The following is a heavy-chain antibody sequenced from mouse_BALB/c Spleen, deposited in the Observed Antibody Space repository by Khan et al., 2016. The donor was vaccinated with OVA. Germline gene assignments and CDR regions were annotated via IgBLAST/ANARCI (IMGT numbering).Heavy chain of an antibody. CDR2: ISYSGST. V-gene: IGHV3-2*02. CDR1: GYSITSGYG. D-gene: IGHD1-2*01. J-gene: IGHJ2*01. Sequence: EVELVESGPGLVKPSQSLSLTCTVTGYSITSGYGWNWIRQFPGNKLEWMGYISYSGSTNYNPSLTSRISITRDPSKNQFFLQLNSVTTEDTATYYCARTARIKYWGQGTTLTVSS. CDR3: ARTARIKY.